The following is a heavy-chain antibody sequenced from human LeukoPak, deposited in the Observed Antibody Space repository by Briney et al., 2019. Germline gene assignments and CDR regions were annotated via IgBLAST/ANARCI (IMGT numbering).Heavy chain of an antibody. D-gene: IGHD1-14*01. Sequence: GESLKISCKGSGYSFTTYWICWARQMPGKGLEWMGIIYPGDSDTRYSPSFQGQVTISAVKSISTAYLQWSSLKASDTAMYYCARWRKNGMDVWGQGTTVTVSS. CDR3: ARWRKNGMDV. CDR2: IYPGDSDT. J-gene: IGHJ6*02. V-gene: IGHV5-51*01. CDR1: GYSFTTYW.